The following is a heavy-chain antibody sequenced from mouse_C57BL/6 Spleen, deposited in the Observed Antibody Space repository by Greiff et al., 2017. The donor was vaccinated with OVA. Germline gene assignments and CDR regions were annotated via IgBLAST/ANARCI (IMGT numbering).Heavy chain of an antibody. Sequence: QVQLQQPGAELVMPGASVKLSCKASGYTFTSYWMHWVKQRPGQGLEWIGEIDPSDSYTNYNQKFKGKSTLTVDKSSSTAYMQLSSLTSEDSAVYYCARWYSNWGNYFDYWGQGTTLTVSS. V-gene: IGHV1-69*01. CDR3: ARWYSNWGNYFDY. CDR2: IDPSDSYT. J-gene: IGHJ2*01. CDR1: GYTFTSYW. D-gene: IGHD2-5*01.